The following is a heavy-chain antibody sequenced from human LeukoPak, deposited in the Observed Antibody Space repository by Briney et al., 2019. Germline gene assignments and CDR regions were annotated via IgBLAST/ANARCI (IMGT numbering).Heavy chain of an antibody. CDR2: IRSSSDTI. CDR1: GFTFSIYS. V-gene: IGHV3-48*02. J-gene: IGHJ4*02. CDR3: ASDSDYSFDY. Sequence: GGSLRLSCAASGFTFSIYSMNWVRQAPGKGLEWVSYIRSSSDTIYYADPVKGRFTISRDNAKSSLYLQMNSLRDEDTAMYFCASDSDYSFDYWGQGTLVTVSS. D-gene: IGHD2-21*01.